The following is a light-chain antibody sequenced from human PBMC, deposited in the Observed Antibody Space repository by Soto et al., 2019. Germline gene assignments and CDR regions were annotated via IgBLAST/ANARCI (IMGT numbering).Light chain of an antibody. CDR3: QQYGSSPT. CDR1: QSVSSSY. CDR2: GAS. V-gene: IGKV3-20*01. Sequence: EIVLTQSPGTLSLSPGERATLSCRASQSVSSSYLAWYQQKTGQAPRLLIYGASSRATGIPDRFSGSGSGTDFTLTISRLEPEDLAGYYCQQYGSSPTFGQGTKLVIK. J-gene: IGKJ2*01.